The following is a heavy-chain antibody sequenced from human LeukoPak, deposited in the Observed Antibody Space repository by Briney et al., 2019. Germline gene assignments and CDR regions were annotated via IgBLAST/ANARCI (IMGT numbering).Heavy chain of an antibody. Sequence: GGSLRLSCAASGFTFSSYAMSWVRQAPGKGLEWASAISGSGGSTYYADSVKGRFTISRDNSKNTLHLQMNNLRVDDTAVYYCARVRDVYNHVFENWGQGTLVTVS. CDR2: ISGSGGST. J-gene: IGHJ4*02. V-gene: IGHV3-23*01. CDR1: GFTFSSYA. D-gene: IGHD5-24*01. CDR3: ARVRDVYNHVFEN.